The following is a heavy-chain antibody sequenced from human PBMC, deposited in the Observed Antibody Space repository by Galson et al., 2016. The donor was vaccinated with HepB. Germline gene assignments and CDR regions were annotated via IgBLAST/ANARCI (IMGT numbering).Heavy chain of an antibody. CDR1: GFRFSDYN. CDR3: ARPYTYYFGSGSYFDVLHYGMDV. Sequence: SLRLSCAASGFRFSDYNMNWVRQAPGRGLEWVAYISASSGTIYYADSVKARFPISRDNANNSLSLQMNSLRAEDTAFYYCARPYTYYFGSGSYFDVLHYGMDVWGQGTTVTVSS. CDR2: ISASSGTI. D-gene: IGHD3-10*01. J-gene: IGHJ6*02. V-gene: IGHV3-48*01.